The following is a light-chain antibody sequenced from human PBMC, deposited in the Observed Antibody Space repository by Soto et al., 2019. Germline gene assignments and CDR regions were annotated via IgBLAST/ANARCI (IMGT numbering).Light chain of an antibody. CDR3: QQRSNWPPLT. J-gene: IGKJ4*01. V-gene: IGKV3-11*01. CDR2: DAS. Sequence: EIVLTQSPATLSLSPGERATLSCRASQSVSSYLAGYQQKPGQAPRLLIYDASNRATGIPARFSGSGSGTDFTLTISSLEPEDVAVYYCQQRSNWPPLTFGGGTKVEIK. CDR1: QSVSSY.